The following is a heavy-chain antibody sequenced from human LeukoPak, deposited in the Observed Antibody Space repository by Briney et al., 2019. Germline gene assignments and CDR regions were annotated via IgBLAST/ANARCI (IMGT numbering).Heavy chain of an antibody. J-gene: IGHJ4*02. V-gene: IGHV4-39*01. CDR1: GGSISSSSYY. Sequence: SETLSLTCTDSGGSISSSSYYWGWIRQPPGKGLEWIGSIYYSGSTYYNPSLKSRVTISADTSKNQFSLKLSSVTAADTAVYYCAKGSGSYYSFDCWGQGTLVTVSS. D-gene: IGHD3-10*01. CDR2: IYYSGST. CDR3: AKGSGSYYSFDC.